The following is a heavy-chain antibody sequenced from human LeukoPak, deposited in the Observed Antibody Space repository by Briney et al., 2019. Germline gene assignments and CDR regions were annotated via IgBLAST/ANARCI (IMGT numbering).Heavy chain of an antibody. CDR2: IRNSDDNT. Sequence: GASLRLSCAASGFTFKNFAMTWVRQAPGKGLEWVSAIRNSDDNTYYADSMKGRFTISRDNSKNTLYLQMNSLRAEDTAVYYCAKDRGSGSYFDYWGQGTLVTVSS. V-gene: IGHV3-23*01. J-gene: IGHJ4*02. D-gene: IGHD1-26*01. CDR3: AKDRGSGSYFDY. CDR1: GFTFKNFA.